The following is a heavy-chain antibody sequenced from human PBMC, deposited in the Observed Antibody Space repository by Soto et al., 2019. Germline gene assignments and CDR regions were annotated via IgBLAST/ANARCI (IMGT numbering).Heavy chain of an antibody. Sequence: PGESLKISCKASGYTFTNYWIGWVRQMTGKGLEWMGIIYPGDYETRYSPSFQGQVTISADKSINTAYLQWSSLKASDSAMYYCARAGVIPGGRTHWFDPWGQGTRVTVSS. J-gene: IGHJ5*02. D-gene: IGHD2-21*01. V-gene: IGHV5-51*01. CDR3: ARAGVIPGGRTHWFDP. CDR2: IYPGDYET. CDR1: GYTFTNYW.